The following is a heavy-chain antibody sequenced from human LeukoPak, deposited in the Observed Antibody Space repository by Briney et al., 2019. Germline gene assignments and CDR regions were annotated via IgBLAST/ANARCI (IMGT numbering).Heavy chain of an antibody. Sequence: QPGGSLRLSCAASGFPFSSYAMSWVRQAPGKGLEWVSGISGSGDRTYYADPVKRRLTIYRDNSKHTLYLQVNSLRDEDPAVYYCAKDLRSALFYDSSGYYFRRGLGNDYWGQGTLVTVSS. CDR2: ISGSGDRT. J-gene: IGHJ4*02. CDR3: AKDLRSALFYDSSGYYFRRGLGNDY. V-gene: IGHV3-23*01. D-gene: IGHD3-22*01. CDR1: GFPFSSYA.